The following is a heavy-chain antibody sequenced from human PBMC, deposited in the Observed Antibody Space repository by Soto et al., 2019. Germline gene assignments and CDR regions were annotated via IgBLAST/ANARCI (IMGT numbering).Heavy chain of an antibody. CDR1: GGSISSSSYY. CDR2: IYYSGST. Sequence: SETLSLTCTVSGGSISSSSYYWGWIRQPPGKGLEWIGSIYYSGSTYYNPSLKSRVTISVDTSKNQFSLKLSPVTAADTAVYYCARQSRGDFWSGYYIDYWGQGTLVTVSS. CDR3: ARQSRGDFWSGYYIDY. V-gene: IGHV4-39*01. D-gene: IGHD3-3*01. J-gene: IGHJ4*02.